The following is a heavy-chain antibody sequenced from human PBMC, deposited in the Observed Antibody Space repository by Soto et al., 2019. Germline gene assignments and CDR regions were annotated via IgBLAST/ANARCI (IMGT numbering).Heavy chain of an antibody. CDR1: GASVSSDSYY. V-gene: IGHV4-61*01. J-gene: IGHJ4*02. CDR3: ARDVSGWSNRAFDD. CDR2: ISYSGST. Sequence: PSETLSLTCTVSGASVSSDSYYWSWIRQPPGKGLEWIGYISYSGSTNYNPSLKSRVTISVDTSKNQFSLKLNSVAAADTAVYYCARDVSGWSNRAFDDWGQGTLVTVSS. D-gene: IGHD6-13*01.